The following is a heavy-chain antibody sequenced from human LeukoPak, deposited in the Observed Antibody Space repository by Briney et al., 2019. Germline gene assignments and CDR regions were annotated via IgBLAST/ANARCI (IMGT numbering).Heavy chain of an antibody. CDR3: ARNPPGGWPDY. CDR2: IYYSGST. Sequence: SETLSLTCTVSGGSISSGGYYWSWIRQHPGKGLEWIGYIYYSGSTYYNPSLKSRVTISVDTSKNQFSLKLSSVTAADTAVYYCARNPPGGWPDYWGQGTLVTVSS. D-gene: IGHD6-19*01. J-gene: IGHJ4*02. V-gene: IGHV4-31*03. CDR1: GGSISSGGYY.